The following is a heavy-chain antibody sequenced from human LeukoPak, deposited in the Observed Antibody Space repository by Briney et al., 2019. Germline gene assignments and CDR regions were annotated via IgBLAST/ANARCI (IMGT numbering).Heavy chain of an antibody. J-gene: IGHJ6*02. CDR1: GYTFTGYY. V-gene: IGHV1-2*02. CDR3: ARVRSPDYYGMDV. CDR2: INPNSGGT. Sequence: ASVKVSCKASGYTFTGYYMHWVRQAPGQGLEWMGWINPNSGGTNYAQKFQGRVTMTRDTSISTAYMELSRLRSDDTAVYYCARVRSPDYYGMDVWGQGTTVTVSS.